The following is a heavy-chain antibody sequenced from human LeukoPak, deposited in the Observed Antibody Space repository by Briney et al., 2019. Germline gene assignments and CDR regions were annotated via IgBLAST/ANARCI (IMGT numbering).Heavy chain of an antibody. CDR3: ARRRAAYYFDY. CDR1: GFTFSSYA. J-gene: IGHJ4*02. CDR2: MYYSGIS. Sequence: LRLSCAASGFTFSSYAMSWVRQAPGKGLEWIGSMYYSGISNYYPSLKSRVTISVDTSKNQFFLKLSSVTAADTAVYFCARRRAAYYFDYWGQGTLVTVSS. D-gene: IGHD6-13*01. V-gene: IGHV4-30-2*03.